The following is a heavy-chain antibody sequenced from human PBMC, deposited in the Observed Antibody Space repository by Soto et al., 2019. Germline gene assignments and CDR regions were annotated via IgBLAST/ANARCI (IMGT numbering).Heavy chain of an antibody. CDR2: ISWDGGIT. Sequence: LSLSCAASGFTFNAYTMHWVRQAPGKGLEWVSLISWDGGITYYGDSVKGRFTVSRDNSDNSLYLQMTSLRSDDTAFYYCAKDSYDILTGQKRYFDSWGQGTLVTVSS. CDR1: GFTFNAYT. V-gene: IGHV3-43*01. J-gene: IGHJ4*02. CDR3: AKDSYDILTGQKRYFDS. D-gene: IGHD3-9*01.